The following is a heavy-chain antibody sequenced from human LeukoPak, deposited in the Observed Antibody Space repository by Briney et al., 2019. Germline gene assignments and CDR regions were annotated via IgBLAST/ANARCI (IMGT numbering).Heavy chain of an antibody. V-gene: IGHV3-33*05. Sequence: GGSLRLSCAASGLTFSCHGFHWVRQAPGKGLEWVTFISLDGTKKSYADSVKGRFTFSRDDSKNTLYLEMNSLRAEDTAVYYCARDRAVSWFDSWGLGTLVTVSS. CDR1: GLTFSCHG. J-gene: IGHJ5*01. D-gene: IGHD3-10*01. CDR2: ISLDGTKK. CDR3: ARDRAVSWFDS.